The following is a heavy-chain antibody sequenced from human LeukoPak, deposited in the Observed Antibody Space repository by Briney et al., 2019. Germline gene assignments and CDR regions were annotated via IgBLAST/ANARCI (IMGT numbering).Heavy chain of an antibody. D-gene: IGHD4-17*01. CDR3: ARDEPTVTTGPPVGS. J-gene: IGHJ4*02. CDR2: INGDGSTS. Sequence: SGGSLRLSCAASGFTFYSYWMHWVRQAPGKGLVWVSCINGDGSTSNYADSVKGRFTISRDNAKNTLYLQMHSLRAEDTAVYYCARDEPTVTTGPPVGSWGQGTLVTVSS. CDR1: GFTFYSYW. V-gene: IGHV3-74*01.